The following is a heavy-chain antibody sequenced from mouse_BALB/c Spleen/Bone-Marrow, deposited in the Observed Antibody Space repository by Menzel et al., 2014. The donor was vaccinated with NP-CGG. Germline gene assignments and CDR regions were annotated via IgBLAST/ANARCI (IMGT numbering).Heavy chain of an antibody. Sequence: LVKTGASVKISCKASGYSFTGYYMHWVKQSHGKSLEWIGYISCHNGATSYNQKFKGKATFTVDTSSSTAYMQFNSLTSEDSAVYYCGLNSLLRPFAYWGQGTLVTVSA. V-gene: IGHV1S34*01. CDR1: GYSFTGYY. CDR3: GLNSLLRPFAY. J-gene: IGHJ3*01. CDR2: ISCHNGAT. D-gene: IGHD1-2*01.